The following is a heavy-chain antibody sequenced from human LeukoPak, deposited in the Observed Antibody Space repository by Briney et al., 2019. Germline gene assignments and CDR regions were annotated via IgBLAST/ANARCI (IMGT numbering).Heavy chain of an antibody. CDR2: ISYDGGNK. D-gene: IGHD6-19*01. CDR1: GFTFSSYG. V-gene: IGHV3-30*18. CDR3: AKFHSSSGMDV. J-gene: IGHJ6*02. Sequence: PGGSLRLSCAASGFTFSSYGMHWVRQAPGKGLEWVAVISYDGGNKYYADSVKGRFTISRDNSKNTLYLQMNSLRAEDTAVYYCAKFHSSSGMDVWGQGTTVTVSS.